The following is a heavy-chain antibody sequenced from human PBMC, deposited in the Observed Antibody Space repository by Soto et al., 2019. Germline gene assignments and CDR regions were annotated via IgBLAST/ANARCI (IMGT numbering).Heavy chain of an antibody. CDR3: ASQVVMSGRGGVDT. V-gene: IGHV4-4*02. CDR2: TLNSGGA. J-gene: IGHJ5*02. Sequence: QVQLQESGPGLVKPSGTLSLTCAVSSGSIFSSNWWRWVRQPPGEGLEWIGVTLNSGGANYNPSLQSRVTITADRSKNHFFLELPCVTAADTAVSYCASQVVMSGRGGVDTWGLGALVTVSS. CDR1: SGSIFSSNW. D-gene: IGHD3-22*01.